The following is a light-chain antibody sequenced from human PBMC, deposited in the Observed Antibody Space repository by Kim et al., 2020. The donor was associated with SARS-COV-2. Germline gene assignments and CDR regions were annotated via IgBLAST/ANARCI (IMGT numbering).Light chain of an antibody. Sequence: SASIGNRVPISSPASHDVRNALTWFPLNPGKGPETLFYAASNLKSWVPSKFSGSGSGTEFTLTINSLQPEDIATYYCQQYRAYPVTFGQGTKLEI. V-gene: IGKV1-16*02. CDR3: QQYRAYPVT. CDR2: AAS. CDR1: HDVRNA. J-gene: IGKJ2*01.